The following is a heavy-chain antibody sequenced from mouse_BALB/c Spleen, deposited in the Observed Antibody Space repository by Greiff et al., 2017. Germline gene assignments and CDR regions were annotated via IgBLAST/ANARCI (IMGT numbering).Heavy chain of an antibody. Sequence: ELVRPGASVKLSCKASGYTFTSYWINWIKQRPGQGLEWIGRIAPGSGSTYYNEMFKGKATLTVDTSSSTAYIQLSSLSSEDSAVYFCARQLGRTGAMDYWGQGTSVTVSS. V-gene: IGHV1S41*01. CDR1: GYTFTSYW. CDR3: ARQLGRTGAMDY. CDR2: IAPGSGST. J-gene: IGHJ4*01. D-gene: IGHD3-1*01.